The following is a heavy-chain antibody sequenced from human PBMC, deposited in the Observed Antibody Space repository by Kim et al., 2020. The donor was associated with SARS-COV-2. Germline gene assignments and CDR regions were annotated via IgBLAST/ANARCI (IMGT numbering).Heavy chain of an antibody. D-gene: IGHD3-9*01. CDR2: SEK. J-gene: IGHJ4*02. CDR3: ARGRYRFGL. Sequence: SEKDYVDSVRGRFTISRDNAKNSLYLQRNSLRAEDTAVYYCARGRYRFGLWGQGTLVTVSS. V-gene: IGHV3-7*04.